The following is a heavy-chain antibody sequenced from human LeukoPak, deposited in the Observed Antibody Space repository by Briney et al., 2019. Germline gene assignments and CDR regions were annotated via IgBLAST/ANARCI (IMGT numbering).Heavy chain of an antibody. CDR3: ASGDWRYCSSTSCYNWFDP. V-gene: IGHV1-69*05. CDR2: IIPIFGTA. Sequence: ASVKVSCKASGYTFTGYYMHWVRQAPGQGLEWMGGIIPIFGTANYAQKFQGRVTITTDESTSTAYMELSSLRSEDTAVYYCASGDWRYCSSTSCYNWFDPWGQGTLVTVSS. D-gene: IGHD2-2*01. J-gene: IGHJ5*02. CDR1: GYTFTGYY.